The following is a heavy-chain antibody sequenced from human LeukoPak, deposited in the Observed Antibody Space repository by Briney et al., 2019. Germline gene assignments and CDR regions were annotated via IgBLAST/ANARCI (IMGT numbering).Heavy chain of an antibody. CDR1: GFTFSSYG. J-gene: IGHJ4*02. Sequence: GGSLRLSCAASGFTFSSYGMHWVRQAPGKGLEWVAVISYDGSNKYYADSVKGRFTISRDNSKNTLYLQMNSLRAEDTAVYYCAKEAVTTAWNYFDYWGQGTLVTVSS. CDR3: AKEAVTTAWNYFDY. D-gene: IGHD4-11*01. V-gene: IGHV3-30*18. CDR2: ISYDGSNK.